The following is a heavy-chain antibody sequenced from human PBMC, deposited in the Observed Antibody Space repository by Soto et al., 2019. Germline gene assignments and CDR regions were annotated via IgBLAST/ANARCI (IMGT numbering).Heavy chain of an antibody. D-gene: IGHD2-8*02. CDR2: IRGSGGST. Sequence: GSLTLSCAASGFTFSKYAMSLVRQAPGKGLEWISVIRGSGGSTFYADAVKGRFTISRDDSKSTVYLQMNSLRAEDTAVYYCAKRAGGGGEPIDHWGQGTLVTVSS. V-gene: IGHV3-23*01. CDR1: GFTFSKYA. J-gene: IGHJ4*02. CDR3: AKRAGGGGEPIDH.